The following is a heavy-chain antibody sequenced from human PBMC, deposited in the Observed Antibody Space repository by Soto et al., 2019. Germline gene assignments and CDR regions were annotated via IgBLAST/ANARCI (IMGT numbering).Heavy chain of an antibody. J-gene: IGHJ5*02. CDR3: TRGSSSGGSP. Sequence: GGSLRLSCAASGFTFSDFYMSWIRRAPGKGLEWISFISPSGGTTYYADSVKGRFTISRDNPKNSLYLQMNSLRAEDTAVYYCTRGSSSGGSPWAQGTMVTVSS. D-gene: IGHD6-19*01. V-gene: IGHV3-11*01. CDR2: ISPSGGTT. CDR1: GFTFSDFY.